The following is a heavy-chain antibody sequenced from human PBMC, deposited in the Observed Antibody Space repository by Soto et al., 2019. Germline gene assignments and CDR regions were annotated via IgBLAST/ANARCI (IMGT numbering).Heavy chain of an antibody. CDR1: HYTFTSYA. Sequence: QLVQSGPEVKKPGASVKVSCKASHYTFTSYAVSWVRQAPGQGLEWMGWISSQTGNTVYAQKFLGRVTLTTDTSTSTAFMELRSLQSDDTAIYYCARDRHFHTSDRVDYWGQGTLVTVSS. CDR2: ISSQTGNT. V-gene: IGHV1-18*01. CDR3: ARDRHFHTSDRVDY. D-gene: IGHD3-3*02. J-gene: IGHJ4*02.